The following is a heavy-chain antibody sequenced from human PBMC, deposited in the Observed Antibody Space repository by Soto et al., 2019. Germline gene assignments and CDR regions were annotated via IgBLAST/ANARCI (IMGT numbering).Heavy chain of an antibody. Sequence: GGSLRLSCAASGFTFSDYYMSWIRQAPGKGLEWVSYISSSGSTIYYADSVKGRFTISRDNAKNSLYLQMNSLRAKDTAVYYCAREVSRVAASYWGQGTLVTAPQ. J-gene: IGHJ4*02. CDR1: GFTFSDYY. CDR2: ISSSGSTI. V-gene: IGHV3-11*01. CDR3: AREVSRVAASY. D-gene: IGHD6-13*01.